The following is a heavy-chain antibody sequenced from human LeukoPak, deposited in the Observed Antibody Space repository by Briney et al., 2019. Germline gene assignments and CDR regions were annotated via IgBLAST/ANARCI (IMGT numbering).Heavy chain of an antibody. CDR1: GFNFDDYV. CDR3: AKDGSDYGQTSYWYFDV. J-gene: IGHJ2*01. D-gene: IGHD4/OR15-4a*01. V-gene: IGHV3-9*01. CDR2: ISWHSAFK. Sequence: PGGSLRLSCAASGFNFDDYVMHWVRQVPGKGLEGVGGISWHSAFKLYGDSMQGRFTISRDNAKNSLYLEMNSLRPEDTALYYCAKDGSDYGQTSYWYFDVWGRGTLVTVSS.